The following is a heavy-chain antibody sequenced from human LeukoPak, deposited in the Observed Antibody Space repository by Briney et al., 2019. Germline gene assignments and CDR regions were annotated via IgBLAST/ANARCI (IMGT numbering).Heavy chain of an antibody. V-gene: IGHV1-8*01. D-gene: IGHD3-22*01. CDR2: MNPNSGNT. Sequence: GASVKVSCKASGYTFTSYDINWVRQATGQGLEWMGWMNPNSGNTGYAQKFQGRVTITADKSTSTAYMELSSLRSEDTAVYYCARLYYYDSSGYFDAFDIRGQGTMVTVSS. CDR3: ARLYYYDSSGYFDAFDI. CDR1: GYTFTSYD. J-gene: IGHJ3*02.